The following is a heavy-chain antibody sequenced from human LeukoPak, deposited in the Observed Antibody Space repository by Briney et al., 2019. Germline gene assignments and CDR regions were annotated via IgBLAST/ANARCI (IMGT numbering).Heavy chain of an antibody. CDR2: ISGTGGRI. Sequence: GASLRLSCAPSGITFSSYAMSWVRQAPGKGLEWVSAISGTGGRIYYGDSVKGRFTISRDNSKNTLYLQMNSLRAEDTAIYYCAKDRYGDSGGYFDLSGRGTPVTVSS. V-gene: IGHV3-23*01. CDR3: AKDRYGDSGGYFDL. D-gene: IGHD4-17*01. J-gene: IGHJ2*01. CDR1: GITFSSYA.